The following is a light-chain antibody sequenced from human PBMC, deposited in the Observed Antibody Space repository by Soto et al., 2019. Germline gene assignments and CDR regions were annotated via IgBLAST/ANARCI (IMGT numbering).Light chain of an antibody. CDR3: QQYGTYST. Sequence: DIQMTQSPSTLSASVGDRVTITCRASQSISSWLAWYQQKPGKPPRLLIYKASSLESGVPSRFSGSGSGTEFALTISRLQPDDFATYYCQQYGTYSTFGQGTKLEIK. J-gene: IGKJ2*01. V-gene: IGKV1-5*03. CDR2: KAS. CDR1: QSISSW.